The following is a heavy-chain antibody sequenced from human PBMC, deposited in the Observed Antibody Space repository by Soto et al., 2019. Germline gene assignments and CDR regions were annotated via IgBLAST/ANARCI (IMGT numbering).Heavy chain of an antibody. CDR3: ARGYYTSGYWFDR. J-gene: IGHJ2*01. V-gene: IGHV4-61*08. D-gene: IGHD6-13*01. CDR2: IYYSGNT. Sequence: QVQLQESGPGLVKPSETLSLTCTVSVSGGSVSTGVHYWRWIRQPPGKGLEWIGYIYYSGNTNYSPSLKSRVTISVDTSKNQFSLKLTSVTAADTAVYYCARGYYTSGYWFDRWGRGTLVTVSS. CDR1: GGSVSTGVHY.